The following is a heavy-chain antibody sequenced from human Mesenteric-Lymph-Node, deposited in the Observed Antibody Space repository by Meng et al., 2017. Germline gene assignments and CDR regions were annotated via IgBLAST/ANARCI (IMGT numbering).Heavy chain of an antibody. V-gene: IGHV2-5*02. CDR2: IYWDDDK. CDR3: AHDSGYYEALDY. CDR1: GFSLSTSGVG. J-gene: IGHJ4*02. Sequence: SGPTLVKPTQTLTLTCTFSGFSLSTSGVGVGWIRQPPGKALEWLAIIYWDDDKRYSPSLKSRLTITKDTSKNQVVLTMTNMDPVDTATYYCAHDSGYYEALDYWGQGTLVTVSS. D-gene: IGHD3-22*01.